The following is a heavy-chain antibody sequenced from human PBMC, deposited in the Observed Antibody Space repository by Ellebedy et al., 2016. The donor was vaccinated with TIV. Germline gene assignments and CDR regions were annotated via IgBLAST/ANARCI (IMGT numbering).Heavy chain of an antibody. D-gene: IGHD6-19*01. Sequence: PGGSLRLSCAASGFTFSTFGMNWVRQAPGKGLELVSYISGSSNTFYYADSVKGRFTISRDNAKNSLFLQMDSLKDEDTAVYYCAKDAVEAVTSLEYNWFDAWGQGTQVTVSS. V-gene: IGHV3-48*02. CDR3: AKDAVEAVTSLEYNWFDA. CDR1: GFTFSTFG. J-gene: IGHJ5*02. CDR2: ISGSSNTF.